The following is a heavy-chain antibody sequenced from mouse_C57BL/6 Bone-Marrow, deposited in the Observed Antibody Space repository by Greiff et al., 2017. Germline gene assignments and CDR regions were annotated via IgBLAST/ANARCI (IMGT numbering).Heavy chain of an antibody. CDR1: GYAFTNYL. Sequence: VQLQQSGAELVRPGTSVKVSCKASGYAFTNYLIEWVKQRPGQGLEWIGVINPGSGGTNYNEKFKGKATMTADKSSSTAYMQLNSLTSEDSAVYVCARAKNWDSWFAYWGQGTRVTVSA. CDR2: INPGSGGT. J-gene: IGHJ3*01. D-gene: IGHD4-1*01. V-gene: IGHV1-54*01. CDR3: ARAKNWDSWFAY.